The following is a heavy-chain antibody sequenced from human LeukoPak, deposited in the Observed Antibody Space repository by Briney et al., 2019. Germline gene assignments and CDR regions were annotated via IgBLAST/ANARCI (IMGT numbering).Heavy chain of an antibody. CDR3: ATQRAYYYDSSGYYGAFDI. J-gene: IGHJ3*02. CDR1: GYTLTELS. D-gene: IGHD3-22*01. Sequence: GASVKVSCKVSGYTLTELSMHWVRQAPGKGLEWMGGCDPEDGETIYAQKFQGRVTMTEDTSTDTAYMELSSLRSEDTAVYYCATQRAYYYDSSGYYGAFDIWGQGTMVTVYS. V-gene: IGHV1-24*01. CDR2: CDPEDGET.